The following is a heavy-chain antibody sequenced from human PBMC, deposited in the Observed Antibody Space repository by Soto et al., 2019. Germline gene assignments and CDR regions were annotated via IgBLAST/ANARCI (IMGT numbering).Heavy chain of an antibody. Sequence: QVQLVQSGPEVKNPGASVKVSCKASGYTFKNYGIKWVRQAPGQGLEWVGWITTYNGNRHSAEKFQGRVTMTTDTSTSTTVMDLSSLTSDDTGVYYCARDAHPKGVAADGSSDYWGQGTLVSVSS. CDR1: GYTFKNYG. J-gene: IGHJ4*02. D-gene: IGHD6-19*01. V-gene: IGHV1-18*01. CDR3: ARDAHPKGVAADGSSDY. CDR2: ITTYNGNR.